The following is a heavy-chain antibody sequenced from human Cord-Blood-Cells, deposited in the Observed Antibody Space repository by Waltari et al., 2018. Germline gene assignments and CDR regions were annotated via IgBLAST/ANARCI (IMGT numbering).Heavy chain of an antibody. J-gene: IGHJ4*02. CDR2: INHSGST. V-gene: IGHV4-34*01. D-gene: IGHD3-10*01. Sequence: QVQLQQWGAGLLKPSETLSLTCAVYGGSFSGYYWSWIRHPPGKGLEWIGEINHSGSTNYNPSLKSRVTISVDTSKNQFSLKLSSVTAADTAVYYCAREYGSGSYIFDYWGQGTLVTVSS. CDR1: GGSFSGYY. CDR3: AREYGSGSYIFDY.